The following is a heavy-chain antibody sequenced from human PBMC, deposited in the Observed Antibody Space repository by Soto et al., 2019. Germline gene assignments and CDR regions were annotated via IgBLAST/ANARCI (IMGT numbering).Heavy chain of an antibody. CDR2: IYDGSNK. Sequence: QVQLVESGGGVVQPGRSLRLSCAASGFTFSSYGMHWVRQAPGKGLEWVAVIYDGSNKYYADSVKGRFTISRDNSKNTVYLQMNSMRAEDTAVYYCAKEVWSGPMDVWGQGTTVTVSS. D-gene: IGHD3-3*01. CDR3: AKEVWSGPMDV. V-gene: IGHV3-30*18. J-gene: IGHJ6*02. CDR1: GFTFSSYG.